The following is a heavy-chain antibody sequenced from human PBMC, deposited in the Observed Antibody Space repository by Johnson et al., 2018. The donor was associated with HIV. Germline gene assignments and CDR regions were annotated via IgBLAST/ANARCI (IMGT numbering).Heavy chain of an antibody. CDR3: AKGPNGQLDDAFHI. CDR2: ISYDGSNK. D-gene: IGHD6-6*01. CDR1: GFTFSSYG. V-gene: IGHV3-30*18. Sequence: QVQLVESGGGVVQPGRSLRLSCAASGFTFSSYGMHWVRQAPGKGLEWVAVISYDGSNKYYADSVKGRFTISRDNSKNTLYVEMNSLRAEDTAVFYWAKGPNGQLDDAFHIWGQGTMVTVSS. J-gene: IGHJ3*02.